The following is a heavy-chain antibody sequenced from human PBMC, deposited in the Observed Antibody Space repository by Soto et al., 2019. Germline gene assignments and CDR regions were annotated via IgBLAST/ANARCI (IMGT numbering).Heavy chain of an antibody. CDR3: ARAEYDFWSGYYTPEDPYYYGMDV. D-gene: IGHD3-3*01. CDR2: ISYDGSNK. Sequence: QVQLVESGGGVVQPGRSLRLSCAASGFTFSSYAMHWVRQAPGKGLEWVAVISYDGSNKYYADSVKGRFTISRDNSKNTLYLQMTSLRAEDTAVYYCARAEYDFWSGYYTPEDPYYYGMDVWGQGTTVTVSS. J-gene: IGHJ6*02. V-gene: IGHV3-30-3*01. CDR1: GFTFSSYA.